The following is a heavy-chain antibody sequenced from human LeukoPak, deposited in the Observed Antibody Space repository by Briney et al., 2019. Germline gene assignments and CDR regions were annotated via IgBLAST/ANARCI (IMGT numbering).Heavy chain of an antibody. V-gene: IGHV4-34*01. CDR2: INHSGTT. D-gene: IGHD5-12*01. CDR3: ARGVNGYNY. CDR1: GGSFSGYY. Sequence: PSETLSLTCAVYGGSFSGYYWSWIRQPPGKGLEWIGEINHSGTTNYNPSLESRVTISVDTSKNQFSLKLSSVTAADTAVYYCARGVNGYNYWGQGTLVTVSS. J-gene: IGHJ4*02.